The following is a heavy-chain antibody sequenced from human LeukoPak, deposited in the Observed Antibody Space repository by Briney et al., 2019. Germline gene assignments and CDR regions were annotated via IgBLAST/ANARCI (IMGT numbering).Heavy chain of an antibody. J-gene: IGHJ4*02. CDR2: ISGSGGST. V-gene: IGHV3-23*01. Sequence: GGTLRLSCAASGFTFNNYGMSWVRQAPGKGLEWVSGISGSGGSTYYADSVKGRFTISRDNSKNTLYLQMNSLRAEDTAVYYCAKDRRAGSYDYWGQGTLVTVSS. D-gene: IGHD3-10*01. CDR1: GFTFNNYG. CDR3: AKDRRAGSYDY.